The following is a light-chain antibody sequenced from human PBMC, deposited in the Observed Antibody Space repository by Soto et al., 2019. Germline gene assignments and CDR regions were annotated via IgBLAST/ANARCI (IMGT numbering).Light chain of an antibody. CDR3: QKYGSSAST. V-gene: IGKV3-20*01. Sequence: EIVLTQSPGILSLSPGERATLSCRASQSVSSSYLAWYQQNPGQAPRLLIYGTSSRATGIPDRFSGSVSGTDFTLTIRRREPQDFAVDYCQKYGSSASTFGQGTKVVIK. J-gene: IGKJ1*01. CDR1: QSVSSSY. CDR2: GTS.